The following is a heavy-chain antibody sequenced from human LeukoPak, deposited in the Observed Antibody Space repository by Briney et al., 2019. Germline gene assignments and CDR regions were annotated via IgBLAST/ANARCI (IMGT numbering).Heavy chain of an antibody. J-gene: IGHJ6*02. D-gene: IGHD4-17*01. Sequence: ASVKVSCKASGYTFTSYGISWVRQAPGQGLEWMGWISAYNGNTNYAQKLQGRVTMTTDTATSTAYMELRSLRSDDTAVYYCARVAAATGDYEPLYYYGMDVWGQGTTVTVS. V-gene: IGHV1-18*01. CDR3: ARVAAATGDYEPLYYYGMDV. CDR2: ISAYNGNT. CDR1: GYTFTSYG.